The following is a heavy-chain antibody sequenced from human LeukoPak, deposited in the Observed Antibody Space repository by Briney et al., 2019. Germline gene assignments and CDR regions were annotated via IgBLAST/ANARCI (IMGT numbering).Heavy chain of an antibody. CDR2: IYRTGST. V-gene: IGHV4-38-2*02. CDR1: DYSINSGYY. J-gene: IGHJ6*02. Sequence: PSETLSLTCTVSDYSINSGYYWGWVRQPPGKGLEWVGSIYRTGSTYYNPSLKSRVTMSMDTSMNQFSLRLRSLTAADTAVYYCARAFGEGTYYYYFGMDVWGQGTTVTVPS. D-gene: IGHD3-3*01. CDR3: ARAFGEGTYYYYFGMDV.